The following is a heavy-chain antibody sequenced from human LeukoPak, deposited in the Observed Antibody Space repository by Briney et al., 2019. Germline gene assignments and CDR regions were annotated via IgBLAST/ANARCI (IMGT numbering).Heavy chain of an antibody. J-gene: IGHJ2*01. CDR2: INYSGST. CDR1: VGPFGGYY. CDR3: ARVVPAYWYFDL. V-gene: IGHV4-34*01. D-gene: IGHD2-2*01. Sequence: WEPLSPTAAFLVGPFGGYYSTWIRHPPAQGMDWIGEINYSGSTNYNPSLKSRVTISVDTSKNQFSLKLSSVTAADTAVYYCARVVPAYWYFDLWGRGTLVTVSS.